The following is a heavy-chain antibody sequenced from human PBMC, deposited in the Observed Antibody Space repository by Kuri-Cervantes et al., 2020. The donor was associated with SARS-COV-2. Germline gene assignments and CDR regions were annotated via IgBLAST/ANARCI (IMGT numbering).Heavy chain of an antibody. CDR3: ARRGLEGT. CDR1: GYTFTDYY. CDR2: VNPKTGGT. J-gene: IGHJ5*02. Sequence: ASVKVSCKASGYTFTDYYIHWVRQAPGQGLEWMGWVNPKTGGTKYAQKLQGRVTMTRDTSITTAYMELSRLRSEDTAIYYCARRGLEGTWGQGSLVTVSS. D-gene: IGHD3-10*01. V-gene: IGHV1-2*02.